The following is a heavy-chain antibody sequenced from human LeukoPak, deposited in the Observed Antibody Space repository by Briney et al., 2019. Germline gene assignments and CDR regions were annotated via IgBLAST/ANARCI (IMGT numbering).Heavy chain of an antibody. D-gene: IGHD2-21*01. CDR1: GDSVSSNSAA. V-gene: IGHV6-1*01. CDR3: ARSTALVGDDWVDP. Sequence: SQTLSLACAISGDSVSSNSAAWNWIKQSPSRGLEWLGRTVYRSKWYYDYAVSVQSRITINADTSKNQFSLHLNSATPEDTAVYYCARSTALVGDDWVDPWGQGTLVTVSS. J-gene: IGHJ5*02. CDR2: TVYRSKWYY.